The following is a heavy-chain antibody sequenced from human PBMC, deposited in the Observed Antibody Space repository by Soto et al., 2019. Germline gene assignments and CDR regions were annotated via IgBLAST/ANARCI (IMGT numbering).Heavy chain of an antibody. CDR1: GGSVSSGSYY. CDR2: IYYSGST. V-gene: IGHV4-61*01. D-gene: IGHD3-3*01. CDR3: ASLRFLEWHDGWFDP. J-gene: IGHJ5*02. Sequence: SETLSLTCTVSGGSVSSGSYYWSWIRHPPGKGLEWIGYIYYSGSTNYNPSLKSRVIISVDTSKNQFSLKLSSVTAADTAVYYCASLRFLEWHDGWFDPWGQGTLVTVSS.